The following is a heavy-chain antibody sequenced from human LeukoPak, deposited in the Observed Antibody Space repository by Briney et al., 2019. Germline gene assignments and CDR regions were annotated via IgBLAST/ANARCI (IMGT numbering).Heavy chain of an antibody. CDR1: GFTFSNYD. CDR3: ARDGPSIVVANDAFDV. D-gene: IGHD3-22*01. Sequence: PGGPLRLSCATSGFTFSNYDMHWVREAPGKGLEWVTFISYDGRNKYYADSVRCGFSISRDNSKNTLYLQVNTLRTHDTALFYCARDGPSIVVANDAFDVWGQGTMVTVSS. J-gene: IGHJ3*01. V-gene: IGHV3-30*03. CDR2: ISYDGRNK.